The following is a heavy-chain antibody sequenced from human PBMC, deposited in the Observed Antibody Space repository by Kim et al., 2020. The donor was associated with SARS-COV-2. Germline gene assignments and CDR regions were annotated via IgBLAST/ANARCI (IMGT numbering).Heavy chain of an antibody. D-gene: IGHD6-19*01. V-gene: IGHV4-30-2*04. CDR3: ARTHIAVAGFLDYGMDV. J-gene: IGHJ6*02. Sequence: LKSRVTISVDTSKNQFSLKLSSVTAADTAVYYCARTHIAVAGFLDYGMDVWGQGTTVTVSS.